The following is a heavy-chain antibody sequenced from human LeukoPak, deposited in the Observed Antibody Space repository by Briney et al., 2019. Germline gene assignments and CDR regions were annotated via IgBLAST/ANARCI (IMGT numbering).Heavy chain of an antibody. J-gene: IGHJ5*02. Sequence: PGGSLRLSCAASGFTFSTYAMHWVRQAPGKGLEWVAVISYDGSNKYYADSVKGRFTISRDNSKNTLYLQMNSLRAEDTAVYYCARDRYGVAAGGNWFDPWGQGTLVTVAS. CDR3: ARDRYGVAAGGNWFDP. V-gene: IGHV3-30*04. D-gene: IGHD6-13*01. CDR2: ISYDGSNK. CDR1: GFTFSTYA.